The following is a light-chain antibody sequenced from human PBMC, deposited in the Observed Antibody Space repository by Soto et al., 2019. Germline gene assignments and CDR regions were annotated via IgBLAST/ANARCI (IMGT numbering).Light chain of an antibody. CDR1: QTISSW. CDR2: DAS. CDR3: RQHNSFPIT. Sequence: DIQMTQSPSTLSGSVGDRVTITCRASQTISSWLAWYQQKPGKAPNLLIYDASTLESGVPSRFSGSGSGTEFTLTISSLQPEDSATYYCRQHNSFPITFGQGTRLEIK. V-gene: IGKV1-5*01. J-gene: IGKJ5*01.